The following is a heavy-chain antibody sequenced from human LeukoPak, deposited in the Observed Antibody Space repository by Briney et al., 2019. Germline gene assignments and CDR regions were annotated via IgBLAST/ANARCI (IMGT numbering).Heavy chain of an antibody. CDR3: AGRSGYCSGGSCYAGPFDY. D-gene: IGHD2-15*01. Sequence: SQTLSLTCTVSGGSISSGGYYWSWIRQHPGKGLEWIGYIYYSGSTYYNPSLKSRVTISVDTSKNQFSLKMSSVAAADTAVYYCAGRSGYCSGGSCYAGPFDYWGQGTLVTVSS. CDR1: GGSISSGGYY. CDR2: IYYSGST. J-gene: IGHJ4*02. V-gene: IGHV4-31*03.